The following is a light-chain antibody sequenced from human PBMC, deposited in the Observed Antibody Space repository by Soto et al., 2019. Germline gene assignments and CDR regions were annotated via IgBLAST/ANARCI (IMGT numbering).Light chain of an antibody. J-gene: IGLJ1*01. V-gene: IGLV2-14*01. Sequence: QSALTQPASVSGSPGQSITISCTGTSSDVGGYNYVSWYQQHPGKAPKLMIYEVSNRPSGVSHRFSGSKSGNTASLTISGLQAEDEDDYYCSSYTSSSIDYVFGTGTKVTVL. CDR1: SSDVGGYNY. CDR3: SSYTSSSIDYV. CDR2: EVS.